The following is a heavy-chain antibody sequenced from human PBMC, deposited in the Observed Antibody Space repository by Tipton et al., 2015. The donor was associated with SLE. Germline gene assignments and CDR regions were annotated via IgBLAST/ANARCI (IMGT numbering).Heavy chain of an antibody. CDR2: IYYSGST. CDR1: GGSVSSGSYY. J-gene: IGHJ4*02. V-gene: IGHV4-61*01. CDR3: ARSGPALGYCSGGSCLDY. Sequence: LRLSCTVSGGSVSSGSYYWSWIRQPPGKGLEWIGYIYYSGSTNYNPSLKSRVTISVDTSKNQFSLKLSSVTAADTAVYYCARSGPALGYCSGGSCLDYWGQGTLVTVSS. D-gene: IGHD2-15*01.